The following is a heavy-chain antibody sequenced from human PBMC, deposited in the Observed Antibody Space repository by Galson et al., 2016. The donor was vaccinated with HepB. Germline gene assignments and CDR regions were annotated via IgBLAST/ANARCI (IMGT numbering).Heavy chain of an antibody. D-gene: IGHD2-2*01. V-gene: IGHV2-5*02. CDR2: IYWDDDK. CDR1: GFSLTTNVG. CDR3: AHRRESVVVLGGWFDS. J-gene: IGHJ5*01. Sequence: PALVKPIQTLTLTCTFSGFSLTTNVGVGWIRQPPGKALEWLAMIYWDDDKRFSPSLKSRLTVTKDTSKNQVVFTMTNVDPVDTATYYCAHRRESVVVLGGWFDSWGQGIPVTVSS.